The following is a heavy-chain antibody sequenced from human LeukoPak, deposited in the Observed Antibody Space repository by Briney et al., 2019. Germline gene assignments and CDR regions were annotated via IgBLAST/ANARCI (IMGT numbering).Heavy chain of an antibody. CDR1: GGSVSSGSYY. CDR2: IYYSGST. D-gene: IGHD3-16*02. CDR3: ARTPLGSDRYFDY. V-gene: IGHV4-61*01. Sequence: SETLSLTCTVSGGSVSSGSYYWSWIRQPPGKGLEWIGYIYYSGSTNYNPSLKSRVTISVDTSKNQFSLKLSSVTTADTAVNYCARTPLGSDRYFDYWGQGTLVTVSS. J-gene: IGHJ4*02.